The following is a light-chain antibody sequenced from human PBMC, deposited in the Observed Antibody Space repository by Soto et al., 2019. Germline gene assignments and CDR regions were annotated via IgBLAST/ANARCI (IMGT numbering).Light chain of an antibody. CDR3: QQYNTFWT. CDR2: DVS. CDR1: QSISSW. V-gene: IGKV1-5*01. J-gene: IGKJ1*01. Sequence: DIQMTQSTSTLSASVGDRVTITCRASQSISSWLAWYQQKPGKAPKLLIYDVSTLGSGVPSRFSGSGSGTDFTLTISSLQADDFATYYCQQYNTFWTFGQGTKVDIK.